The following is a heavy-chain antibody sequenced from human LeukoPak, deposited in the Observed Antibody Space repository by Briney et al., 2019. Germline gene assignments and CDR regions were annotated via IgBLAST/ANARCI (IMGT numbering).Heavy chain of an antibody. CDR1: GFTFSNAW. CDR2: IKSKTDGGTT. V-gene: IGHV3-15*01. Sequence: GGSLRLSCAAFGFTFSNAWMSWVRQAPGKGLEWVGRIKSKTDGGTTDYAAPVKGRFTISRDDSKNTLYLQMNSLRAEDTAVYYCARDYWRSIDHWGQGTLVTVSS. D-gene: IGHD1-1*01. J-gene: IGHJ4*02. CDR3: ARDYWRSIDH.